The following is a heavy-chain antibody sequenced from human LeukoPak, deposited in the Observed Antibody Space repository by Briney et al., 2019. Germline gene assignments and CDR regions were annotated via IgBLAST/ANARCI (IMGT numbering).Heavy chain of an antibody. D-gene: IGHD6-13*01. Sequence: GGSLRLSCAASGFTFSSYGMHWVRQAPGKGLEWVAFIRYDGSNKYYADSVKGRFTISRDNSKNTLYLQMNSLRAEDTAVYYCAKEGQQLYAFDIWGQGTMVTVSS. V-gene: IGHV3-30*02. CDR2: IRYDGSNK. CDR3: AKEGQQLYAFDI. CDR1: GFTFSSYG. J-gene: IGHJ3*02.